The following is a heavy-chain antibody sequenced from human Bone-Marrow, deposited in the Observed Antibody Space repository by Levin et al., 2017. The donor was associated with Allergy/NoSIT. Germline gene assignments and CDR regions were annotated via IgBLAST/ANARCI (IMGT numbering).Heavy chain of an antibody. V-gene: IGHV3-48*03. CDR3: AREYYDSSGYYYVALDY. J-gene: IGHJ4*02. CDR2: ISSSGSTI. D-gene: IGHD3-22*01. CDR1: GFTFSSYE. Sequence: GESLKISCAASGFTFSSYEMNWVRQAPGKGLEWVSYISSSGSTIYYADSVKGRFTISRDNAKNSLYLQMNSLRAEDTAVYYCAREYYDSSGYYYVALDYWGQGTLVTVSS.